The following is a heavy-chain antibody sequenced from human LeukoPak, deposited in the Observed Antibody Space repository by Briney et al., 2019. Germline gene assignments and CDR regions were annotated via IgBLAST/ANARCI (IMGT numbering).Heavy chain of an antibody. CDR3: ARSYDSSGYDYYYYMDV. CDR2: ISAYNGNT. D-gene: IGHD3-22*01. CDR1: GYTFTSYG. Sequence: ASVKVSCKASGYTFTSYGISWVRQAPGQGLEWMGWISAYNGNTNYAQKLQGRVTMTTDTSTSTAYMELRSLRSDDTAVYYCARSYDSSGYDYYYYMDVWGKATTVTVSS. J-gene: IGHJ6*03. V-gene: IGHV1-18*01.